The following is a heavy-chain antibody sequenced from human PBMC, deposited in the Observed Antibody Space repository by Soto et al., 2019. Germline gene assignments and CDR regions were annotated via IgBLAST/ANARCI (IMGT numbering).Heavy chain of an antibody. Sequence: GGSLRLSCVASGFTFKNFEMHWVRQAPGKGLECVSYISSSGHSKSYADSVRGRFSISRDNAENSMYLQMNSLKTEDTAVYYCTTDPQQGVVIKTNYYYYGMDVWGQGTTVTASS. CDR1: GFTFKNFE. D-gene: IGHD3-3*01. J-gene: IGHJ6*02. V-gene: IGHV3-48*03. CDR3: TTDPQQGVVIKTNYYYYGMDV. CDR2: ISSSGHSK.